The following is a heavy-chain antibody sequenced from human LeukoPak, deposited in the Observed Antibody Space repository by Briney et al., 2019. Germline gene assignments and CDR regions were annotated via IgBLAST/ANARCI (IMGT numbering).Heavy chain of an antibody. J-gene: IGHJ4*02. D-gene: IGHD3-10*01. V-gene: IGHV4-39*01. Sequence: SSETLSLTCTVSGGSISSYYWGWIRQPPGKGPEWIGSTFYSGSTYSNPSLKSRVTISADTSKNQFSLKLRSVTAADTAVYCCARLVYGSGSNFDNWGQGTLVSVSS. CDR1: GGSISSYY. CDR2: TFYSGST. CDR3: ARLVYGSGSNFDN.